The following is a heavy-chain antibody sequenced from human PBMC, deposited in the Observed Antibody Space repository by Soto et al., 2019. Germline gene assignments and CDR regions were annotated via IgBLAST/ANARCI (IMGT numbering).Heavy chain of an antibody. CDR1: GFTFSDYY. Sequence: GGSLRLSCAASGFTFSDYYMSWIRQAPGKGLEWVSYISSSSSYTNYADSVKGRFTISRDNAKNSLYLQMNSLRAEDTAVYYCGRDPYSSGWRQRGYFDYGGQGTLVTVS. D-gene: IGHD6-19*01. V-gene: IGHV3-11*06. J-gene: IGHJ4*02. CDR3: GRDPYSSGWRQRGYFDY. CDR2: ISSSSSYT.